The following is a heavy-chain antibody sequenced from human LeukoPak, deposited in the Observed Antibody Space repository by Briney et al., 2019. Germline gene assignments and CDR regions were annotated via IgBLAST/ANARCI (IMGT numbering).Heavy chain of an antibody. D-gene: IGHD6-13*01. CDR1: GYTFTGYY. Sequence: ASVKVSCKASGYTFTGYYMHWVRQAPGQGLEWMGWINTNTGNPTYAQGFTGRFVFSLDTSVSTAYLQISSLAAEDAEDTAVYYCASGYSSNWAPTHLDYWGQGTLVTVSS. CDR3: ASGYSSNWAPTHLDY. CDR2: INTNTGNP. J-gene: IGHJ4*02. V-gene: IGHV7-4-1*02.